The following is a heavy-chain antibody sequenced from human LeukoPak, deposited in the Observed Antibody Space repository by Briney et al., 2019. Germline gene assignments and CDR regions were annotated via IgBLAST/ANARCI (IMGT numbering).Heavy chain of an antibody. J-gene: IGHJ6*02. D-gene: IGHD6-19*01. CDR2: ISNDGSDK. CDR3: ARAWRGWAYYYYGMDV. CDR1: GFTFNTYT. Sequence: PGRSLRLSCAASGFTFNTYTMHWVRQAPGKGLEWVALISNDGSDKYYADSVTGRLTISRDNSMNTLYLQMDSLTVEDTALYYCARAWRGWAYYYYGMDVWGQGATVTVSS. V-gene: IGHV3-30-3*01.